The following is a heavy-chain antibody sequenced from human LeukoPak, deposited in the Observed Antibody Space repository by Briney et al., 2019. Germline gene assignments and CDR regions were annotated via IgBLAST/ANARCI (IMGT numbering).Heavy chain of an antibody. D-gene: IGHD4-17*01. CDR3: ALGPNYGDLPVPLDY. V-gene: IGHV1-2*02. CDR2: INPNSGGT. CDR1: GYTFTTYG. Sequence: ASVKVSCKASGYTFTTYGITWVRQAPGQGLEWMGWINPNSGGTNYAQKFQGRVTMTRDTSISTAYMELSRLRSDDTAVYYCALGPNYGDLPVPLDYWGQGTLVTVSS. J-gene: IGHJ4*02.